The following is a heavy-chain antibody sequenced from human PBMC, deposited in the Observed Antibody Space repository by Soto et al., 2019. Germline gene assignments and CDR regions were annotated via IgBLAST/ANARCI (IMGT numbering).Heavy chain of an antibody. CDR2: ISSNVFGT. Sequence: GGSLRLSCAASGFTLSGYAMDWVRQAPGKGLEYVSGISSNVFGTYYANSVQGRFTISIDNSKNTVYLQMGSLRPEDMAVYYCARRARPDFYYMDVWGKGTTVTVSS. CDR3: ARRARPDFYYMDV. CDR1: GFTLSGYA. D-gene: IGHD6-6*01. J-gene: IGHJ6*03. V-gene: IGHV3-64*01.